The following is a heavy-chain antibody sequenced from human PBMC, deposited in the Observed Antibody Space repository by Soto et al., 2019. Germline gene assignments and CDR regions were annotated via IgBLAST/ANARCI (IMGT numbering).Heavy chain of an antibody. CDR2: IYSGGST. Sequence: EVQLVESGGGLVQPGGSLRLSCAASGFTVSSNYMNWVRQAPGKGLEWVSVIYSGGSTYYADSGKGRFIISRDNSKNTLCFQMISVCAKDTAVYYCAREPHSYDTPNTGYFDYWGQGTLVTVSS. J-gene: IGHJ4*02. V-gene: IGHV3-66*01. D-gene: IGHD3-9*01. CDR1: GFTVSSNY. CDR3: AREPHSYDTPNTGYFDY.